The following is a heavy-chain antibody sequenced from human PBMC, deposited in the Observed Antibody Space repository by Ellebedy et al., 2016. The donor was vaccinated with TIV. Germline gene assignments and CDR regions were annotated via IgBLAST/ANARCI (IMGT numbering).Heavy chain of an antibody. Sequence: GESLKISCAASGFTFSLYSMNWVRQAPGKGLGWISYISRGSSSIYYADSVKGRFTITRDNDKNLLYLQMSSLRVEDTAVYYWARDFRQWLAQGDALDVWGQGTTVTVSS. CDR1: GFTFSLYS. J-gene: IGHJ6*02. D-gene: IGHD6-19*01. CDR2: ISRGSSSI. CDR3: ARDFRQWLAQGDALDV. V-gene: IGHV3-48*01.